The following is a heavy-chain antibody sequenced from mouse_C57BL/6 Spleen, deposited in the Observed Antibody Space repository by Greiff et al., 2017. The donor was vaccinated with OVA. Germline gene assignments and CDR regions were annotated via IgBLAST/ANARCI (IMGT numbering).Heavy chain of an antibody. J-gene: IGHJ2*01. Sequence: EVQGVESGEGLVKPGGSLKLSCAASGFTFSSYAMSWVRQTPEKRLEWVAYISSGGDYIYYADTVKGRFTISRDNARNTLYLQMSSLKSEDTAMYYCTRGTTVVAPFDYWGQGTTLTVSS. CDR1: GFTFSSYA. CDR3: TRGTTVVAPFDY. V-gene: IGHV5-9-1*02. CDR2: ISSGGDYI. D-gene: IGHD1-1*01.